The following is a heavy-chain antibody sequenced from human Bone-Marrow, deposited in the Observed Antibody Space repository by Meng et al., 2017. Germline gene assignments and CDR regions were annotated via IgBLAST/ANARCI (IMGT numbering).Heavy chain of an antibody. J-gene: IGHJ4*02. D-gene: IGHD6-25*01. Sequence: QVQLVRSGEEGKKPGASVKVSCKPSGYNFPDYYIHWVRRAPGQGLEWMGRINPKSGDTHYAQKFQARVTMTGDTSISTAYMELSGLRSDDTAMYYCARDEDISAAGKLFGDYWGQGTLVTVSS. CDR2: INPKSGDT. CDR3: ARDEDISAAGKLFGDY. CDR1: GYNFPDYY. V-gene: IGHV1-2*06.